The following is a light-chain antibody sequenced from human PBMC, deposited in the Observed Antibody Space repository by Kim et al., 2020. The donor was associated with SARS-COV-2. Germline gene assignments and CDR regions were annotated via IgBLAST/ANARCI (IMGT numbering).Light chain of an antibody. CDR3: QKCDSAPWT. Sequence: ASVGDRVNITCRANQDISNYLAWFQLKPGKAPKLLIYAASALQPGVPSRFSGSGSGTDFTLTVTSLQPEDVATYYCQKCDSAPWTFGQGTKVDIK. V-gene: IGKV1-27*01. J-gene: IGKJ1*01. CDR2: AAS. CDR1: QDISNY.